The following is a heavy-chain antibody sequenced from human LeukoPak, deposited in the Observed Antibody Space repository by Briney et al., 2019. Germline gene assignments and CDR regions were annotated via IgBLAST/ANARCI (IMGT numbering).Heavy chain of an antibody. V-gene: IGHV4-39*07. Sequence: SETLSLTCTVSGGSLSSSGYFWGWIRQPPGKGLEWIGTIYYTGSTYYTPSLKSRLTISVDTSKNQFSLKLSSVTAADTAVYYCARDHLKNSGYDYWGQGTLVTVSS. CDR1: GGSLSSSGYF. J-gene: IGHJ4*02. CDR2: IYYTGST. CDR3: ARDHLKNSGYDY. D-gene: IGHD5-12*01.